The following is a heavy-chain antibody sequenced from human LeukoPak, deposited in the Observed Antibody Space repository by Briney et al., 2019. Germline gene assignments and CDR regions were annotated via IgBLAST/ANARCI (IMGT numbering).Heavy chain of an antibody. CDR3: ASVDPRRTWFDP. V-gene: IGHV1-69*05. CDR2: IIPIFGTA. Sequence: SVKVSCKASGGTFSRYAISWVRQAPGQGLEWMGRIIPIFGTANYAQKFQGRVTITTDESTSTAYMELSSLRSEDTAVYYCASVDPRRTWFDPWGQGTLVTVSS. CDR1: GGTFSRYA. J-gene: IGHJ5*02. D-gene: IGHD3-9*01.